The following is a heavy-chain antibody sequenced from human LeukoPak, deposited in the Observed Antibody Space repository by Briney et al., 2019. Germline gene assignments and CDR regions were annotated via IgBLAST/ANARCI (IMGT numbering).Heavy chain of an antibody. CDR2: ISSSSSYI. D-gene: IGHD3-22*01. CDR1: GFTFSSYS. J-gene: IGHJ4*02. V-gene: IGHV3-21*01. CDR3: ARAIYYDSSGYPYYFDY. Sequence: PGGSLRLSCAASGFTFSSYSMNWVRQAPGKGLEWVSSISSSSSYIYYADSVKGRFTISRDNAKNSLYLQMNSLRAEDTAVYYCARAIYYDSSGYPYYFDYWGQGTLVTVSS.